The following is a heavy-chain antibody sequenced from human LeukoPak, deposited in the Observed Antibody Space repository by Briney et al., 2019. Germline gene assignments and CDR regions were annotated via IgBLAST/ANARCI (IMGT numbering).Heavy chain of an antibody. V-gene: IGHV3-15*01. CDR2: IKTKTDGDRT. CDR3: VGGLALIRY. J-gene: IGHJ4*02. D-gene: IGHD3-16*01. CDR1: GFTFSNAW. Sequence: GGSLRLSCGVSGFTFSNAWMSWIRQAPGKGLEWVGRIKTKTDGDRTDYAAPVDGRFTISRDDSKNTLSLQMNSLKTMDTAVYYSVGGLALIRYRGQGTLVTVSS.